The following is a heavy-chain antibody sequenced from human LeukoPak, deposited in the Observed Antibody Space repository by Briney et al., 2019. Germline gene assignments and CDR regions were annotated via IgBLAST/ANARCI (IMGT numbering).Heavy chain of an antibody. V-gene: IGHV3-7*01. CDR1: GFSFSSHW. D-gene: IGHD6-19*01. Sequence: GGSLRLSCAGSGFSFSSHWMSWVRQAPGKGLEGVANIERDGSETYYVDSVKGRFTISRDNAKNSLYLQMSSLRDEDTAVYYCARLYSTGWYGGPDYWGQGTLVAVSS. CDR3: ARLYSTGWYGGPDY. CDR2: IERDGSET. J-gene: IGHJ4*02.